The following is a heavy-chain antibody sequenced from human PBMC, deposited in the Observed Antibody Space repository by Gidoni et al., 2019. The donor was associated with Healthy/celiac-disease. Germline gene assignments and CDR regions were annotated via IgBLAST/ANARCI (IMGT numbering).Heavy chain of an antibody. CDR1: GFTFSSHA. V-gene: IGHV3-64D*06. CDR3: VIVGGAAAGTYYYYYMDV. CDR2: ISSNGGST. D-gene: IGHD6-13*01. J-gene: IGHJ6*03. Sequence: EVQLVESGGGLVQPGGSLRLSCSASGFTFSSHAMHWVRQAPGKGLEYVSAISSNGGSTDYADSVKGRFTISRDNSKNTLYLQMSSLRAEDTAVYYCVIVGGAAAGTYYYYYMDVWGKGTTVTVSS.